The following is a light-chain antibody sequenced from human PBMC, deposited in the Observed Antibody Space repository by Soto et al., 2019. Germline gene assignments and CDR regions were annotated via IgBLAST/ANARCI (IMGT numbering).Light chain of an antibody. Sequence: EIVLTQSPGTLSLSPGERATLSCSASQSVSSSHLAWYQQKPGQAPRLLIYGASSRATGIPDRFSGSESGTDFTLTISRLEPEDFAVYYCQQYVASQTFGQGTKVEIK. V-gene: IGKV3-20*01. CDR3: QQYVASQT. CDR1: QSVSSSH. J-gene: IGKJ1*01. CDR2: GAS.